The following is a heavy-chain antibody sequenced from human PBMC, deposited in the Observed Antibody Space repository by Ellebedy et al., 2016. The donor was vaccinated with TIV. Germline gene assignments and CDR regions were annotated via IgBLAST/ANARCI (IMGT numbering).Heavy chain of an antibody. J-gene: IGHJ4*02. D-gene: IGHD1-26*01. V-gene: IGHV3-7*01. Sequence: GESLKISCAASGFTFSNYWMSWVRQAPGKGPEWVANIKQDGSEKYYVDSVKGRFTISRDNAKNSLYLQMDSLRAEDTAVYYCARDKVVGATLLDYWGQGTLVTVSS. CDR1: GFTFSNYW. CDR3: ARDKVVGATLLDY. CDR2: IKQDGSEK.